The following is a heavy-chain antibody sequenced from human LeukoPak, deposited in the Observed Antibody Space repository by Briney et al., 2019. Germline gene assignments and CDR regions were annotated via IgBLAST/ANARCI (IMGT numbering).Heavy chain of an antibody. CDR1: GYTFTSYG. CDR3: ARGSQWIQLCRYFDY. CDR2: ISAYNGNT. V-gene: IGHV1-18*01. Sequence: ASVKVSCKASGYTFTSYGISWVRQVPGQGLEWMGWISAYNGNTNYAQKLQGRVTMTTDTSTSTAYMELRSLRSDDTAVYYCARGSQWIQLCRYFDYWGQGTLVTVSS. D-gene: IGHD5-18*01. J-gene: IGHJ4*02.